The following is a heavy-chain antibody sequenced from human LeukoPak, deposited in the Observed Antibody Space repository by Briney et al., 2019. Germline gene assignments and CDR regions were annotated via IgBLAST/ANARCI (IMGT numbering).Heavy chain of an antibody. CDR2: SYSGGST. CDR1: GFTVSSNY. CDR3: ARVGNNWNLYLDY. V-gene: IGHV3-66*01. D-gene: IGHD1-7*01. J-gene: IGHJ4*02. Sequence: PGGSLRLSCAASGFTVSSNYMSWVRQAPGKGLEWVSVSYSGGSTYYADSVKGRFTISRDNSKNTLYLQMNSLRAEDTAVYYCARVGNNWNLYLDYWGQGILVTVSS.